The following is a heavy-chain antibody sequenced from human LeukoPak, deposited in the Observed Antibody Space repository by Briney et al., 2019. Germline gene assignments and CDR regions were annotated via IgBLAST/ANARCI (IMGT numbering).Heavy chain of an antibody. V-gene: IGHV3-23*01. D-gene: IGHD3-22*01. CDR2: ISRSGKTA. CDR1: VVNLGSSA. J-gene: IGHJ4*02. Sequence: GGSLRPSGVASVVNLGSSAMGGVRQAPGKGLGWVSAISRSGKTAYYADSVKGRFTIFRDNSEDTLYLQMSSLRAEDTAVYYCAKDLPRYYYASSGFFPPLYFDSWGQGTLVSVSS. CDR3: AKDLPRYYYASSGFFPPLYFDS.